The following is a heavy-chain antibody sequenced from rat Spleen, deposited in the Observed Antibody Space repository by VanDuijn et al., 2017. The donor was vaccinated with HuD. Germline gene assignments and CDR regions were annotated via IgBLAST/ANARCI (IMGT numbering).Heavy chain of an antibody. D-gene: IGHD4-3*01. V-gene: IGHV5-22*01. Sequence: EVQLAESGGGLVQPGRSLKLSCAASGFTFSDYYMAWVRQAPKKGLEWVASISYEGSSTYYGDSVKGRFTISRDNARSTLYLQMNSLRSEDTATYYCARHNSGYGVMDAWGQGASVTVSS. CDR3: ARHNSGYGVMDA. CDR1: GFTFSDYY. CDR2: ISYEGSST. J-gene: IGHJ4*01.